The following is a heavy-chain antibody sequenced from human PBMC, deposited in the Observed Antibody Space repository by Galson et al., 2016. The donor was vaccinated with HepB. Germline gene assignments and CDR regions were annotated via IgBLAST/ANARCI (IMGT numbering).Heavy chain of an antibody. Sequence: SLRLSCAASGLTFSSSSVNWVRQAPGKGLEWVSSIRSGRSFINYADSVKGRFTISRDYAKNVLYLQMNSPRAQDTAVYYCASAGHGGYRAYDRLDYWGQGTPVTVSS. J-gene: IGHJ4*02. CDR2: IRSGRSFI. CDR3: ASAGHGGYRAYDRLDY. V-gene: IGHV3-21*01. D-gene: IGHD5-12*01. CDR1: GLTFSSSS.